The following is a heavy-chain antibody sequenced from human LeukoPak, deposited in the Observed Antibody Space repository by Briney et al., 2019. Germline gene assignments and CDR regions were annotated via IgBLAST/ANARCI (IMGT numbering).Heavy chain of an antibody. V-gene: IGHV4-39*07. D-gene: IGHD2-15*01. CDR1: GGSISSSSYY. Sequence: SETLSLTCTVSGGSISSSSYYWGWIRQPPGKGLEWIGSIYYSGSTYYNPSLKSRVTISVDTSKNQFSLKLSSVTAADTAVYYCARDGRPSGGSCYWFDPWGQGTLVTVSS. CDR2: IYYSGST. CDR3: ARDGRPSGGSCYWFDP. J-gene: IGHJ5*02.